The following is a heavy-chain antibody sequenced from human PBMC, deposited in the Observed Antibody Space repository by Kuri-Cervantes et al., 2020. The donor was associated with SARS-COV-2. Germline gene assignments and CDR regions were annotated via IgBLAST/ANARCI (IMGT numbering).Heavy chain of an antibody. V-gene: IGHV1-69*05. CDR1: GGTLRNYA. CDR2: VIPMFDSL. CDR3: GSTIAVAGVGVYYHLDV. D-gene: IGHD6-19*01. Sequence: SVKVSCKASGGTLRNYAISWVRQAPGQGLEWMGGVIPMFDSLNYAQKFQGRVTLTTDESTSTAYMELSSLTSEDTAVYYCGSTIAVAGVGVYYHLDVWGKGTTVTVSS. J-gene: IGHJ6*03.